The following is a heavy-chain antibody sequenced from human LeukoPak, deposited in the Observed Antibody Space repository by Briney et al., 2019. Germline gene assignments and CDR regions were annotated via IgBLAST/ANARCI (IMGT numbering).Heavy chain of an antibody. Sequence: ASVKVSCKASAYSFTSYYIHWVRQAPGQGLEYMGIIRPSGGSTDYAQKFQGRVSMTRDTSTSTVYMELSSLRSEDTAVHFCAREPPDNYWFDPWGQGTLVTVSS. V-gene: IGHV1-46*01. CDR1: AYSFTSYY. CDR2: IRPSGGST. J-gene: IGHJ5*02. D-gene: IGHD1-14*01. CDR3: AREPPDNYWFDP.